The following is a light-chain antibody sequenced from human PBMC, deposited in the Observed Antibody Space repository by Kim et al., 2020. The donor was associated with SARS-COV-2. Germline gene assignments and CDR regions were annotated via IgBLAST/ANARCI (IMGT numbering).Light chain of an antibody. CDR2: KAS. CDR1: QSISTS. Sequence: DIQMTQSPSTLSASVGDRVTITCRASQSISTSLAWYQQKPGKAPKVMIYKASSLESGVPSRFSGSGSGTEFTLTISSLQPDDFATYYCQQYNSYSRTFGQGTKVDIK. V-gene: IGKV1-5*03. J-gene: IGKJ1*01. CDR3: QQYNSYSRT.